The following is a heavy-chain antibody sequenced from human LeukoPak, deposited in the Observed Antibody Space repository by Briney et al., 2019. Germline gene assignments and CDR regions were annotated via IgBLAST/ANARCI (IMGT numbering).Heavy chain of an antibody. V-gene: IGHV4-39*07. CDR1: GGSISNSSYY. D-gene: IGHD2-15*01. Sequence: SETLSLTCSVSGGSISNSSYYWGWIRQPPGKGLEWIGSIYYSVRTYYNPSLKSRVTISVDTSKNQFSLKLSSVTAADTAAYYCARLGYCSGGSCYYYYYMDIWGKGTTVTVSS. CDR2: IYYSVRT. CDR3: ARLGYCSGGSCYYYYYMDI. J-gene: IGHJ6*03.